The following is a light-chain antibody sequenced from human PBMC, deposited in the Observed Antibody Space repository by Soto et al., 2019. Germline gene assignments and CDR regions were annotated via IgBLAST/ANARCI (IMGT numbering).Light chain of an antibody. V-gene: IGLV1-51*01. J-gene: IGLJ3*02. CDR1: ISNSDNNP. CDR3: GTWDTSLPTGREV. Sequence: QSVVTQPPSVSAAPGQTVTVSCSGNISNSDNNPESWYQQFPGTAPRLLIYDNSLRPSGIPDRFVGSKSGTSATLGITGLQTGDEAVYYCGTWDTSLPTGREVFGGGTKLTVL. CDR2: DNS.